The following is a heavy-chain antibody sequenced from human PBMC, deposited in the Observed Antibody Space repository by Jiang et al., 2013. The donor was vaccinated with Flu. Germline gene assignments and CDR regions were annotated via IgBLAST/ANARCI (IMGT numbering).Heavy chain of an antibody. D-gene: IGHD6-13*01. V-gene: IGHV1-18*01. CDR3: ARDDVGAAAGHNWFDP. CDR2: ISPYNGKT. J-gene: IGHJ5*02. CDR1: GYTFINYG. Sequence: GAEVKKPGASVKVSCKASGYTFINYGITWVRQAPGQRLEWMGWISPYNGKTYYEEELQDRVTMTTDTSTSTAYMELSSLRSEDTAVYYCARDDVGAAAGHNWFDPWGQGTLVTVSS.